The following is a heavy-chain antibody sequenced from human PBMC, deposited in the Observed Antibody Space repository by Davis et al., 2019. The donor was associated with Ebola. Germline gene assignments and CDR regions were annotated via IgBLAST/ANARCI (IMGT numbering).Heavy chain of an antibody. V-gene: IGHV3-43*02. CDR3: ARDRGSPLRTRGHDY. CDR1: GFTFDDYA. J-gene: IGHJ4*02. CDR2: ISGDGGST. Sequence: ESLKISCAASGFTFDDYAMHWVRQAPGKGLEWVSLISGDGGSTYYADSVKGRFTISRDNAKNSLYLQMNSLRAEDTAVYYCARDRGSPLRTRGHDYWGQGTLVTVSS. D-gene: IGHD3-16*01.